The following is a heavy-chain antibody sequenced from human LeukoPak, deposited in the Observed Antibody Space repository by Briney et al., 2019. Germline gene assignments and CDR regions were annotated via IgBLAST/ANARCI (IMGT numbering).Heavy chain of an antibody. J-gene: IGHJ4*02. V-gene: IGHV4-34*01. CDR1: GGSFSGYY. CDR2: INHSGST. Sequence: SETLSLTCADYGGSFSGYYWSWIRQPPGKGLEWIGEINHSGSTNYNPSLKSRVTISVDTSKNQFSLKLSSVTAADTAVYYCARSRTYYDILTGYLRSFPFDYWGQGTLVTVSS. D-gene: IGHD3-9*01. CDR3: ARSRTYYDILTGYLRSFPFDY.